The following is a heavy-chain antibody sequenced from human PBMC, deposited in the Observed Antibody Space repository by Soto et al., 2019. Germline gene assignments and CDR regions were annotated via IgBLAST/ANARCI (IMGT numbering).Heavy chain of an antibody. CDR1: GFTFSSYA. CDR3: ARDPGSSGELDY. D-gene: IGHD6-6*01. Sequence: QVQLVESGGGVVQPGRSLRLSCAASGFTFSSYAMHWVRQAPGKGLEWVAVISYDGSNKYYADSVKGRFTISRDNSKNTLYLQMNSLRVEDTAVYYCARDPGSSGELDYWGQGTLVTVSS. J-gene: IGHJ4*02. CDR2: ISYDGSNK. V-gene: IGHV3-30-3*01.